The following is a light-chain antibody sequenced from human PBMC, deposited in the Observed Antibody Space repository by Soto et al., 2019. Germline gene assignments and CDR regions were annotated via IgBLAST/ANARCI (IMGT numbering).Light chain of an antibody. Sequence: QSALTQPASVSGSPGQSITISCTGTDSDVGGYNYVSWYQQHPDKAPKLMIYGVYNRLSGVSNRFSGSKSGNTASLTISGLQAEDEADYYCSSFTNNDTPHVVFGGGTKLTVL. CDR2: GVY. J-gene: IGLJ2*01. CDR1: DSDVGGYNY. CDR3: SSFTNNDTPHVV. V-gene: IGLV2-14*01.